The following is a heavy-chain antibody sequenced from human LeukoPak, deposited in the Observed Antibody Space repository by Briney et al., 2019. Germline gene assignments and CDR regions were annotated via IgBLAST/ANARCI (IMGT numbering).Heavy chain of an antibody. D-gene: IGHD4-11*01. CDR3: AKDAQRGFDYCNSLEL. J-gene: IGHJ4*02. V-gene: IGHV3-33*06. CDR1: GFTFSHFG. CDR2: IWSDATNQ. Sequence: PGTSLRLSCEASGFTFSHFGMHWVRQAPGKGLEWVAVIWSDATNQYYGDSVKGRFTISRDNFKKTVSLQMDSLRAEDTAVYYCAKDAQRGFDYCNSLELWGKGSMVTVSS.